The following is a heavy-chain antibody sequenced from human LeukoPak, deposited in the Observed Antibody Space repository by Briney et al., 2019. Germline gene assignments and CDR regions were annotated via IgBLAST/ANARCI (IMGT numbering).Heavy chain of an antibody. CDR3: ARQQGRRDPTSPFDY. Sequence: TGGSLRLSCAASGFTFSSYWMSWVRQAPGKGLEWVANIKQDGSEKYYVDSVKGRFTISRDNAKNSLYLQMNSLRAEDTAVYYCARQQGRRDPTSPFDYWGQGTLVTVSS. CDR1: GFTFSSYW. V-gene: IGHV3-7*03. CDR2: IKQDGSEK. J-gene: IGHJ4*02. D-gene: IGHD1/OR15-1a*01.